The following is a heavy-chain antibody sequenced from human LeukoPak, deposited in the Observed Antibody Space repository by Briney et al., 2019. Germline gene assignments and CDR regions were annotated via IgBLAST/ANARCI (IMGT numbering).Heavy chain of an antibody. Sequence: SETLSLTCAVYGGSFSGYYWSWIRQPPGKGLEWIGEINHSGSTNYNPSLKSRVTISVDTSKNQFSLKLSSVTAADTAVYYCARQDCSSTSCYGRINYWGQGTLVTVSS. CDR3: ARQDCSSTSCYGRINY. CDR2: INHSGST. CDR1: GGSFSGYY. V-gene: IGHV4-34*01. D-gene: IGHD2-2*01. J-gene: IGHJ4*02.